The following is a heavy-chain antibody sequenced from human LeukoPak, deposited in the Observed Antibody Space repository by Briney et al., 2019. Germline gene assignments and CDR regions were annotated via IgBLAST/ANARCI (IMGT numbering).Heavy chain of an antibody. D-gene: IGHD3-10*01. CDR1: GGTFSSYA. CDR3: ARDPYYYGSGSLSYFDY. CDR2: IIPIFGTA. Sequence: ASVKVSCKASGGTFSSYAISWVRQAPGQGLEWMGAIIPIFGTANYAQKFQGRVTITADESTSKAYMELSSLRSEDTAVYYCARDPYYYGSGSLSYFDYWGQGTLVTVSS. V-gene: IGHV1-69*13. J-gene: IGHJ4*02.